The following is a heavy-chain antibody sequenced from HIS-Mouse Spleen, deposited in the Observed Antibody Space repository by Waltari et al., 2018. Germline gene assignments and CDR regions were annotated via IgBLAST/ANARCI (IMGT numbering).Heavy chain of an antibody. Sequence: QLQLQESGPGLVKPSETLSLTCTVSGGSISSSSYYWGWIRQPPGRGLEWIGGIYYSGRTYYNPSLKSRVTISVDTSKNQFSLKLSSVTAADTAVYYCAYGDYFDYWGQGTLVTVSS. CDR3: AYGDYFDY. D-gene: IGHD4-17*01. CDR1: GGSISSSSYY. CDR2: IYYSGRT. V-gene: IGHV4-39*01. J-gene: IGHJ4*02.